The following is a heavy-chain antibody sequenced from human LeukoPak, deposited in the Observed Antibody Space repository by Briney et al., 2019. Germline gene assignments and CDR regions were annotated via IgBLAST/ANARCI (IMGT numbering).Heavy chain of an antibody. Sequence: PSETLSPTFTVSGGSISSYYWSWIRQPPGKGREWIWYIYYSGHPNADPSLESLITISVDTSRHQSYLKLRSVTAADTAVYYCARLKLRYFDWLSNTDAFDIWGQGTMVTVSS. D-gene: IGHD3-9*01. V-gene: IGHV4-59*01. J-gene: IGHJ3*02. CDR1: GGSISSYY. CDR2: IYYSGHP. CDR3: ARLKLRYFDWLSNTDAFDI.